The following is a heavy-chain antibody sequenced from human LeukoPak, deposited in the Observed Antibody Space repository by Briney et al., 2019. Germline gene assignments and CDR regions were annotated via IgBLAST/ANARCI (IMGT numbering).Heavy chain of an antibody. CDR2: MNPNSGNT. CDR3: ARGRSYDFWSGYYQTDYYYYYMDV. J-gene: IGHJ6*03. CDR1: GYTFTSYN. Sequence: ASVKVSCKASGYTFTSYNIHWVRQATGQGLEWMGWMNPNSGNTGYAQKFQGRVTITRNTSISTAYMELSSLRSEDTAVYYCARGRSYDFWSGYYQTDYYYYYMDVWGKGTTVTVSS. V-gene: IGHV1-8*03. D-gene: IGHD3-3*01.